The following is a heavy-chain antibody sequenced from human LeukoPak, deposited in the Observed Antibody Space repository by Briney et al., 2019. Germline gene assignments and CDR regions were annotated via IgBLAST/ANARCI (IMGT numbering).Heavy chain of an antibody. CDR2: IIPLFGTA. J-gene: IGHJ4*02. CDR1: GGTFSTYA. D-gene: IGHD2-15*01. V-gene: IGHV1-69*01. Sequence: SSVKVSCKASGGTFSTYAISWVRQAPGQGLEWMGGIIPLFGTANYAQKFQGRVTINADESTSTAYMELSSLRSDDTALYYCARGRQGYCGGGRCYICQFWGQGTLVTVSS. CDR3: ARGRQGYCGGGRCYICQF.